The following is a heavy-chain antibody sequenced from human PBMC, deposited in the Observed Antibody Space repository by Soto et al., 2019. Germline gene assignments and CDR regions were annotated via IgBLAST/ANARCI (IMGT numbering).Heavy chain of an antibody. CDR3: ARIPVDTYMIYWSDP. Sequence: SEPLSLTCSVSGDSVSSGDYYCSWILQPPGKGLEWIVHVYFSGSTNYIPSLKIRLTMSVYTAKNQFSLKLNSVTAADTAVYYCARIPVDTYMIYWSDPGGQGTQVTVS. D-gene: IGHD3-16*01. V-gene: IGHV4-61*08. CDR1: GDSVSSGDYY. CDR2: VYFSGST. J-gene: IGHJ5*02.